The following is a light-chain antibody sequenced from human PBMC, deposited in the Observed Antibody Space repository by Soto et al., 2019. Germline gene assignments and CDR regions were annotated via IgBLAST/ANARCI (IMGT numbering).Light chain of an antibody. CDR3: QQYNNYLTWT. V-gene: IGKV1-5*01. CDR2: DAS. Sequence: DIQMTQSPSTLSASVGDRVTITCRASQTINRWLVWYQQKPGKAPKVLIFDASILASGVPSRFSGSGSGTELTLTISSLQPDDLATYYCQQYNNYLTWTFGQGTKVDIK. J-gene: IGKJ1*01. CDR1: QTINRW.